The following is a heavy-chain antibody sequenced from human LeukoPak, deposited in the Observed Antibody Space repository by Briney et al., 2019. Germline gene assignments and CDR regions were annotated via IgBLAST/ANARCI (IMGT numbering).Heavy chain of an antibody. CDR2: IYHSGST. V-gene: IGHV4-38-2*02. D-gene: IGHD3-16*02. CDR1: GYSISSGYY. CDR3: AKGNYDYVWGSYRPYNWFDP. J-gene: IGHJ5*02. Sequence: PSETLSLTCTVSGYSISSGYYWGWIRQPPGKGLEWIGSIYHSGSTYYNPSLKSRVTISVDTSKNQFSLKLSSVTAADTAVYYCAKGNYDYVWGSYRPYNWFDPWGQGTLVTVSS.